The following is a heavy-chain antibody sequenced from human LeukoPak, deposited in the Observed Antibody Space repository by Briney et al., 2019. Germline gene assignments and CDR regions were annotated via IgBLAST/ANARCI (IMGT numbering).Heavy chain of an antibody. V-gene: IGHV3-23*01. CDR2: ITGSGGNT. D-gene: IGHD3-9*01. CDR1: GFTFSDYA. CDR3: AKWGDYDVLTGYYVSDY. Sequence: GGSLRLSCAASGFTFSDYAMSWVRQAPGRGLEWVSAITGSGGNTYYADSVKGRFTISRDNSKNTVFLQMNSLRAEDTAVYYCAKWGDYDVLTGYYVSDYWGQGTLVTVSS. J-gene: IGHJ4*02.